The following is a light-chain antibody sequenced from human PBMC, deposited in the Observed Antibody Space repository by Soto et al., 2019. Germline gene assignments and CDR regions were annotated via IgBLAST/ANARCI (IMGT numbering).Light chain of an antibody. Sequence: EIVLTQSPATLSLSPGERATLSCRASQSVSSYVAWYQQKFGQPPRLLIYDASNRATGIPARFSGSGSGTDFTLTISSLEPEDFAVYYCQQRSNWPPYTFGQGTKLEIK. CDR3: QQRSNWPPYT. J-gene: IGKJ2*01. CDR2: DAS. V-gene: IGKV3-11*01. CDR1: QSVSSY.